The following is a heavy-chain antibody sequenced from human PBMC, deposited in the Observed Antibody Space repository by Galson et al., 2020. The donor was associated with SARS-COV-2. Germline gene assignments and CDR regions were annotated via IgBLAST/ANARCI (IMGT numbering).Heavy chain of an antibody. Sequence: SETLSLTCTVSGGSISSSSYYWGWIRQPPGKGLEWIGSIYYSGSTYYNPSLKSRVTISVDTSKNQFSLKLSSVTAADTAVYYCARHRGYVLLWFGDPSPLFDYWGQGTLVTVSS. J-gene: IGHJ4*02. CDR3: ARHRGYVLLWFGDPSPLFDY. V-gene: IGHV4-39*01. CDR1: GGSISSSSYY. D-gene: IGHD3-10*01. CDR2: IYYSGST.